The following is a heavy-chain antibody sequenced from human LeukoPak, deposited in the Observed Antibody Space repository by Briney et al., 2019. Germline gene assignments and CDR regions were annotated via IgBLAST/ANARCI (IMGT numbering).Heavy chain of an antibody. CDR2: IYHSGST. J-gene: IGHJ4*02. V-gene: IGHV4-4*02. CDR3: ASGRVWFGEPYYFDY. Sequence: SGTLSLTCAVSGGSISSSNWWSWVRQPPGKGLEWIGEIYHSGSTNYNPSLKSRVTISVDKFKNQFSLKLSSVTAADTAVYYCASGRVWFGEPYYFDYWGQGTLVTASS. CDR1: GGSISSSNW. D-gene: IGHD3-10*01.